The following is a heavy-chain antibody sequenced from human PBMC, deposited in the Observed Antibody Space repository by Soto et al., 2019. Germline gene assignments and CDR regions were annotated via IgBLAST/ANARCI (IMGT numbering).Heavy chain of an antibody. CDR3: ARTARLLDS. V-gene: IGHV3-66*01. J-gene: IGHJ4*02. Sequence: PGGSLRLSCAASGLTFSSFAMSWVRQAPGKGLDWVSLISSGGSAYYADSVKGRFTISRDTSKNTLSLQMNSLRVEDTAVYYCARTARLLDSWGQGTLVTVSS. CDR1: GLTFSSFA. CDR2: ISSGGSA. D-gene: IGHD2-21*01.